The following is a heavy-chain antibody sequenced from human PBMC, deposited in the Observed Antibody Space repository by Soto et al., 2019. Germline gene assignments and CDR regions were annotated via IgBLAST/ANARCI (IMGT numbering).Heavy chain of an antibody. J-gene: IGHJ4*02. D-gene: IGHD6-13*01. V-gene: IGHV3-23*01. CDR2: LSDNEGSS. Sequence: EVQLLESGGGLVHPGGSLRLSCAASGFTFSNDAMNWVRQVPGKGLEWVAVLSDNEGSSYYADSVKGRFTVSRDNSKSTLYLQMNSLRAEDTAVYFSARAGQRTIAAAGVSFSWGQGTLVTVSS. CDR1: GFTFSNDA. CDR3: ARAGQRTIAAAGVSFS.